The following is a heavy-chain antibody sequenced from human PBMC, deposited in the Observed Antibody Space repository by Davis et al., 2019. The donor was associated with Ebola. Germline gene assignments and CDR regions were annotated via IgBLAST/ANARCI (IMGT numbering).Heavy chain of an antibody. Sequence: MPSETLSLTCTVSGGFISSYYWSWIRQPPGKGLEWIGYIYYSGSTNYNPSLKSRVTISVDTSKNQFSLKLSSVTAADTAVYYCARATGGNLVGATFDYWGQGTLVTVSS. V-gene: IGHV4-59*01. D-gene: IGHD4-23*01. J-gene: IGHJ4*02. CDR2: IYYSGST. CDR3: ARATGGNLVGATFDY. CDR1: GGFISSYY.